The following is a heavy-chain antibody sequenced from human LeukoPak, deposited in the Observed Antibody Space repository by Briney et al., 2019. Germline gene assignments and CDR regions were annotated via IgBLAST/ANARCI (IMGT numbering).Heavy chain of an antibody. J-gene: IGHJ3*02. CDR2: INHSGST. CDR1: GGSFSGYY. Sequence: SETLSLTCAVYGGSFSGYYWSWIRQPPGKGLEWIGEINHSGSTNYNPSLKSRVTISVDTSKNQFSLKLSSVTAGDAAVYYCARRGLLWFGEMAAFDIWGQGTMVTVSS. D-gene: IGHD3-10*01. CDR3: ARRGLLWFGEMAAFDI. V-gene: IGHV4-34*01.